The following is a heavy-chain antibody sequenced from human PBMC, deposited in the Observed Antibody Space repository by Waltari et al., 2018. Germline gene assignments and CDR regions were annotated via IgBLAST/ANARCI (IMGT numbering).Heavy chain of an antibody. J-gene: IGHJ4*02. CDR1: GFTFNSYA. CDR3: AKDHGFSGNDYPTYLDY. V-gene: IGHV3-23*04. D-gene: IGHD5-12*01. Sequence: EVQLVASGGGLVQPGGSLRLSCAASGFTFNSYAINWARQAPGKGLEWVSGISGNTGRTYYADSVKCRFTISRDNSKHTLYLQMNSLRAEDTAVYYCAKDHGFSGNDYPTYLDYWGQGTSVTVSS. CDR2: ISGNTGRT.